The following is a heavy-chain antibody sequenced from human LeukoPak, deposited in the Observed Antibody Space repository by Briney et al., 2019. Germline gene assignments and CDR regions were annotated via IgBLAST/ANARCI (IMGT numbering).Heavy chain of an antibody. CDR2: INPNSGCT. V-gene: IGHV1-2*02. Sequence: GASVKVSCKASGYTFTSYYMHWVRQAPGQGLEWMGCINPNSGCTYYAQKFQGRVTITRDKSINSAYMQLSSLRSDDTAVYYCARDVRAFTLFPGVIEYWGQGTLVTVSS. J-gene: IGHJ4*02. D-gene: IGHD3-16*02. CDR3: ARDVRAFTLFPGVIEY. CDR1: GYTFTSYY.